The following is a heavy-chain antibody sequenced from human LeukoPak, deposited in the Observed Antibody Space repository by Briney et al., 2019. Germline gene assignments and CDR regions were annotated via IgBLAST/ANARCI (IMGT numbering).Heavy chain of an antibody. CDR3: ARGGGCSSTSCDFGH. J-gene: IGHJ4*02. CDR1: GGSIRSNY. D-gene: IGHD2-2*01. CDR2: IHNSGNT. Sequence: SETLSLTCTVSGGSIRSNYWNWIRQSPGKGLEWIGYIHNSGNTNYNPSLNSRVTTSIDTSKNQFSLKLSSVTAADTAVYYWARGGGCSSTSCDFGHWGQGILVTVSS. V-gene: IGHV4-59*01.